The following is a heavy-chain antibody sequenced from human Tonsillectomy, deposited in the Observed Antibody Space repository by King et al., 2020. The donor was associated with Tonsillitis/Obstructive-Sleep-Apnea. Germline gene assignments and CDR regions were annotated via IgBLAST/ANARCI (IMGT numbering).Heavy chain of an antibody. CDR3: ARDGDFGVVTGLLTLPGGYYYGMDV. CDR2: ISAYNGNT. V-gene: IGHV1-18*01. Sequence: QLVQSGADVKKPGASVKVSCKASGYTFPSYGISWVRQAPGQGLEWMGWISAYNGNTNYAQKVQGRVTMTTDTSTSTAYMELRSLRSDDTAVYYCARDGDFGVVTGLLTLPGGYYYGMDVWGQGTTVTVS. D-gene: IGHD3-3*01. J-gene: IGHJ6*02. CDR1: GYTFPSYG.